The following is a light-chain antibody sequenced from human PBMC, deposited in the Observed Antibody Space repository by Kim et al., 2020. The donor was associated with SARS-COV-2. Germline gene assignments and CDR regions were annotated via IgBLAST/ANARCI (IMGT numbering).Light chain of an antibody. V-gene: IGKV1-5*03. CDR3: QQYYTWT. J-gene: IGKJ1*01. CDR1: QSIERW. CDR2: KAS. Sequence: DIQMTQSPSTLSASVGDSVTITCRASQSIERWVAWYQQKQGRAPKLLIYKASVLEPGVPSKFSGSGFGTEFTLTIGGLQPGDSATYYCQQYYTWTFGQGTKVEIK.